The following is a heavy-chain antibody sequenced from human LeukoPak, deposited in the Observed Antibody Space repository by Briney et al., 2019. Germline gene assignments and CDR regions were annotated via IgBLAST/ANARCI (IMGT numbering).Heavy chain of an antibody. J-gene: IGHJ6*03. V-gene: IGHV1-2*02. CDR1: GYTFTGYY. Sequence: ASVKVSCKASGYTFTGYYMHWVRQAPGQGLEWMGWINPNSGGTNYAQKFQGRVTMTRDTSISTAYMELSRLRSDDTAVYYCARLEASYGSGYYYMDVWGKGTTVTISS. CDR3: ARLEASYGSGYYYMDV. D-gene: IGHD3-10*01. CDR2: INPNSGGT.